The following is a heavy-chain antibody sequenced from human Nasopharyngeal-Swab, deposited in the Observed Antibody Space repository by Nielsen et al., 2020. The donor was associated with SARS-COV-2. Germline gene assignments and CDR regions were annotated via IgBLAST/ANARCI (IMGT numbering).Heavy chain of an antibody. CDR3: ARGLSGIVPAPILGLGPYYYYYYMDV. Sequence: GSLRLSCAVYGGSFSAYYWGWIRQPPGKGLEWIAEINHSGSTNYNPSLKSRVTLSVDTSINQFSLELRSVTAADTAVYYCARGLSGIVPAPILGLGPYYYYYYMDVWGKGTTVTVSS. D-gene: IGHD2-2*01. J-gene: IGHJ6*03. CDR2: INHSGST. V-gene: IGHV4-34*01. CDR1: GGSFSAYY.